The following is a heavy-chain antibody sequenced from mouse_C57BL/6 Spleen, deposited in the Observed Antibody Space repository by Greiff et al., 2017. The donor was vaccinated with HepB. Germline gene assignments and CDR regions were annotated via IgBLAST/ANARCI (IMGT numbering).Heavy chain of an antibody. CDR3: TRGWIYYGNYYYAMDY. CDR2: ISSGGDYI. J-gene: IGHJ4*01. V-gene: IGHV5-9-1*02. CDR1: GFTFSSYA. Sequence: EVKVVDSGEGLVKPGGSLKLSCAASGFTFSSYAMSWVRQTPEKRLEWVAYISSGGDYIYYADTVKGRFTISRDNARNTLYLQMSSLKSEDTAMYYCTRGWIYYGNYYYAMDYWGQGPSVTVSS. D-gene: IGHD2-1*01.